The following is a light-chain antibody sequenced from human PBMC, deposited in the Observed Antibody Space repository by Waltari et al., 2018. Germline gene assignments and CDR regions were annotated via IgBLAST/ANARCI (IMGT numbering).Light chain of an antibody. J-gene: IGKJ4*01. CDR2: GGS. V-gene: IGKV2-40*01. CDR1: QSLLHSNGNTY. CDR3: VQAMAFPLS. Sequence: DIVMTQTPLSLPITPGEPASISCRSSQSLLHSNGNTYLHWYLQKPGQSPQLLIYGGSNRASGVPDRFSGSGSGTDFTLKISKVEAEDVGIYYCVQAMAFPLSFGGGTKVEI.